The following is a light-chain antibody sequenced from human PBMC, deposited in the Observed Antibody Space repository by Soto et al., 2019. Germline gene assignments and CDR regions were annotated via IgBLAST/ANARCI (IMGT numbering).Light chain of an antibody. J-gene: IGKJ4*01. CDR3: LKYDNFPQT. Sequence: DIQMTQSPSSLSASVGDRVTITCQASDDISRFLNWYQQKPGKDPKLLIYDASNLETGVTSSFSGSGSGTRFTFSISRLQPEDIATYYRLKYDNFPQTFGGGTK. CDR2: DAS. CDR1: DDISRF. V-gene: IGKV1-33*01.